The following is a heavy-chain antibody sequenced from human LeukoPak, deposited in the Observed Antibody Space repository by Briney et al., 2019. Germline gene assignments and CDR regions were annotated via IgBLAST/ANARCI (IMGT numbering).Heavy chain of an antibody. CDR3: AKDSYPSLYYFDY. CDR2: ISSSGSTI. Sequence: GGSLRLSCAASGFTFSDYYMSWIRQAPGKGLEWVSYISSSGSTIYYADSVKGRFTISRDNAKNSLYLQMNSLRAEDTALYYCAKDSYPSLYYFDYWGQGTLVTVSS. CDR1: GFTFSDYY. J-gene: IGHJ4*02. D-gene: IGHD2-2*01. V-gene: IGHV3-11*01.